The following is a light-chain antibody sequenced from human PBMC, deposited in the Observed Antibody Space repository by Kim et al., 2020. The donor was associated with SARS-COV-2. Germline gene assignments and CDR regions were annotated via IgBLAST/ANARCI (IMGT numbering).Light chain of an antibody. CDR1: SSDVGVYNF. J-gene: IGLJ1*01. V-gene: IGLV2-14*01. CDR2: EVS. Sequence: QSALTQPASVSGSPGQSITISCTGTSSDVGVYNFVSWYQQHPGKAPQLMIYEVSNRPSGVPDRFSGSKSGNTASLTISGLQPEDEADYYCSSFTISSTVVFGTGTKVTVL. CDR3: SSFTISSTVV.